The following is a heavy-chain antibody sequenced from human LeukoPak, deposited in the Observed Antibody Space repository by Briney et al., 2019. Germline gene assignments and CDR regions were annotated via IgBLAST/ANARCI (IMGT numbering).Heavy chain of an antibody. CDR2: IFYSGIT. V-gene: IGHV4-39*01. J-gene: IGHJ4*02. Sequence: SETLSLTCTVSGGSIGSSSYYWGWIRQTPGKGLEWIGSIFYSGITNYNPSLKSRVTISVDTSKNQFSLKLSSVTAADTAVYYCARRRGFYAGSNYYSFFDYWGQGTLVTVSS. CDR3: ARRRGFYAGSNYYSFFDY. CDR1: GGSIGSSSYY. D-gene: IGHD3-22*01.